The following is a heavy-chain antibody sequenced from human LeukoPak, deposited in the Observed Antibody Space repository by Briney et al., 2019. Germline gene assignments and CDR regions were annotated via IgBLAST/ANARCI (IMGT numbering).Heavy chain of an antibody. V-gene: IGHV4-59*01. CDR1: GGSISSYY. CDR3: ARAYSSGWSHNHWHFDL. CDR2: IYYSGST. D-gene: IGHD6-19*01. J-gene: IGHJ2*01. Sequence: SSETLSLTCTVSGGSISSYYWSWIRQPPGKGLEWIGYIYYSGSTNYNPSLKSRVTISVDTSKNQFSLDLTSVTAADTAVYYCARAYSSGWSHNHWHFDLWGRGTLVTVSS.